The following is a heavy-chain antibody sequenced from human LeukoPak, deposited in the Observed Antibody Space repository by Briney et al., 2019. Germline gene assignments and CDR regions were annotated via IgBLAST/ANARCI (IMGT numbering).Heavy chain of an antibody. D-gene: IGHD4-17*01. CDR2: MSGSGGST. CDR3: ARTGVDYGIFYYMDV. J-gene: IGHJ6*03. CDR1: GFTFSNYG. Sequence: GGSLRLSCAASGFTFSNYGMSWVRQAPGKGLEWVSGMSGSGGSTYYADSVKGRFTISRDNAKNSLYLQMNSLRAEDTAVYYCARTGVDYGIFYYMDVWGKGTTVTISS. V-gene: IGHV3-23*01.